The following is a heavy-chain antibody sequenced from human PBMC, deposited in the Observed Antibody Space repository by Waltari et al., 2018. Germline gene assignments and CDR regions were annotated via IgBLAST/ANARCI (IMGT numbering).Heavy chain of an antibody. J-gene: IGHJ4*02. V-gene: IGHV1-69*01. D-gene: IGHD3-22*01. Sequence: QVQLVQSGAEVKKPGSSVKVSCKASGGTFSSYAISWVRQAPGQGLEWMGGSTPSFGKENYAQKCQGRVTITADESTSTAYMELGSLRSEDTAVYYCARFDSSEPRSLHFDYWGQGTLVTVSS. CDR2: STPSFGKE. CDR3: ARFDSSEPRSLHFDY. CDR1: GGTFSSYA.